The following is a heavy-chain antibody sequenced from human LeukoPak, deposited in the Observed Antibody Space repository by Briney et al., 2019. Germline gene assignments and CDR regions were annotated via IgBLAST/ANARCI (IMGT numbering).Heavy chain of an antibody. V-gene: IGHV3-30*18. CDR3: AKGGGSWGIAFDI. CDR2: ISYDGSNK. J-gene: IGHJ3*02. CDR1: GFTFSSYG. D-gene: IGHD2-15*01. Sequence: GGPLRLSCAASGFTFSSYGMHWVRQAPGKGLEWVAVISYDGSNKYYADSVKGRFTISRDNSKNTLYLQMNSLRAEDTAVYYCAKGGGSWGIAFDIWGQGTMVTVSS.